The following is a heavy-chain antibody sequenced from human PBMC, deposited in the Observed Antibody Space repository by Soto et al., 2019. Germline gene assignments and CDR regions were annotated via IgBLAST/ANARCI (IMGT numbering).Heavy chain of an antibody. D-gene: IGHD5-12*01. CDR2: IYYSGST. V-gene: IGHV4-61*01. CDR1: GGSVSRGSYY. Sequence: PSETLSLTCTVSGGSVSRGSYYWSWIRQPPGKGLEWIGYIYYSGSTNYNPSLKSRVTISVDTSKNQFSLKLSSVTAADTAVYYCARWKVWLHSINWFDPWGQGTLVTVSS. J-gene: IGHJ5*02. CDR3: ARWKVWLHSINWFDP.